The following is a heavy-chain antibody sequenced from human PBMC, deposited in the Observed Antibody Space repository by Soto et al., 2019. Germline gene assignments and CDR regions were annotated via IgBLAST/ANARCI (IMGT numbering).Heavy chain of an antibody. D-gene: IGHD6-13*01. J-gene: IGHJ6*02. CDR3: AREGVSSSWYNYYGMDV. Sequence: PSETLSLTCTVSGGSISSYYWSWIRQPPEKGLEWIGYIYYSGSTNYNPSLKSRVTISVDTSKNQFSLKLSSVTAADTAVYYCAREGVSSSWYNYYGMDVWGQGTTVTVSS. CDR2: IYYSGST. V-gene: IGHV4-59*01. CDR1: GGSISSYY.